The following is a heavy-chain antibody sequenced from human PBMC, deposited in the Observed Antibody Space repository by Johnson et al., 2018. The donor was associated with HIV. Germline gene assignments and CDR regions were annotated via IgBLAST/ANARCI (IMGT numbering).Heavy chain of an antibody. D-gene: IGHD3-3*01. CDR3: AQDRGVTIFGPVIWGEPPDAFDI. Sequence: QVQLVESGGGVVQPGGSLRLSCAASGFTFSSYGMHWVRQATGKGLEWVSFIRYGGSNKYYADSVKGRFTISRDNSKNTLYLQMNSLRAEDTAVYYCAQDRGVTIFGPVIWGEPPDAFDIWGQGTMVTVSS. J-gene: IGHJ3*02. V-gene: IGHV3-30*02. CDR1: GFTFSSYG. CDR2: IRYGGSNK.